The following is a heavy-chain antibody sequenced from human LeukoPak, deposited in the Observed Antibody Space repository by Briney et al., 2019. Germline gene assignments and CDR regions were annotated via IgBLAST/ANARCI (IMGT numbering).Heavy chain of an antibody. V-gene: IGHV3-21*01. CDR2: ISSSSSYI. J-gene: IGHJ5*02. Sequence: GGSLRLSCAASGFTFSSYSMNWVRQAPGKGLEWVPSISSSSSYIYYADSVKGRFTISRDNAKNSLYLQMNSLRAEDTAVYYCARDRAYYYDSSGYYYTYPFDPWGQGTLVTVSS. CDR3: ARDRAYYYDSSGYYYTYPFDP. D-gene: IGHD3-22*01. CDR1: GFTFSSYS.